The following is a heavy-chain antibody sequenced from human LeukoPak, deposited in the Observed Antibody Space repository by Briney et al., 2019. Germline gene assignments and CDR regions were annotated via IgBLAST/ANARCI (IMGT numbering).Heavy chain of an antibody. Sequence: SETLSLTCTVSGGSISSYYWSWIRQSAGKGLEWIGRIYPSGITNYNPSLKSRVTMSVDTSKNQFSLNLSSVTAADTAVYYCARHWGSDWYFDLWGRGTLVTVSS. CDR3: ARHWGSDWYFDL. D-gene: IGHD7-27*01. V-gene: IGHV4-4*07. CDR2: IYPSGIT. CDR1: GGSISSYY. J-gene: IGHJ2*01.